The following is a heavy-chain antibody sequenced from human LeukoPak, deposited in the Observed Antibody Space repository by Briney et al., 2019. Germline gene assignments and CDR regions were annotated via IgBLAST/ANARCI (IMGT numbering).Heavy chain of an antibody. V-gene: IGHV1-18*01. CDR3: ARSRRDCSSTSCLFDY. CDR1: GYTFTSYG. D-gene: IGHD2-2*01. CDR2: ISAYNGNT. Sequence: ASVKVSCKASGYTFTSYGISWVRQAPGQGLVWMGWISAYNGNTNYAQKLQGRVTMTTDTSTSTAYMELRSLRSDDRAVYYCARSRRDCSSTSCLFDYWGQGTLVTVSS. J-gene: IGHJ4*02.